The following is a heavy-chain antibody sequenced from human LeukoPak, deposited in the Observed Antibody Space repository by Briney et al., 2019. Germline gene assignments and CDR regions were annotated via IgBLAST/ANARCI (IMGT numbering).Heavy chain of an antibody. Sequence: GGSLRPSCAASGFTFSSYAMHWVRQAPGKGLDWVAVISCDGGIKAYADSVKGQFTISRDNSKNTLYLQMNSLRPEDTAVYYCARDLVAGTPDYFDYWSQGTLVTVSS. V-gene: IGHV3-30-3*01. J-gene: IGHJ4*02. CDR1: GFTFSSYA. CDR3: ARDLVAGTPDYFDY. D-gene: IGHD6-19*01. CDR2: ISCDGGIK.